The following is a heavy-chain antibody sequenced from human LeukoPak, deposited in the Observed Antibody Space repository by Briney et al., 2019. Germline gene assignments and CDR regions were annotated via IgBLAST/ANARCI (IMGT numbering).Heavy chain of an antibody. CDR3: ARHYGDYQGFWNY. J-gene: IGHJ4*02. CDR1: GGSISSDNFF. V-gene: IGHV4-39*01. CDR2: IYYGGST. Sequence: SETLSLTCTVSGGSISSDNFFWGWIRQPPGKGLERIGSIYYGGSTFYNPYLNSRLSMSIDTSKSQLSLKLSSVTAADTAVYYCARHYGDYQGFWNYWGQGTLVTVSS. D-gene: IGHD4-17*01.